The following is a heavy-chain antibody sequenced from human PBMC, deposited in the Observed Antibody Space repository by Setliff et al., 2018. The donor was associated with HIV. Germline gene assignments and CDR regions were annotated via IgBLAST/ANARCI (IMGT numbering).Heavy chain of an antibody. Sequence: PSETLSLTCTVSGGSISSSSHYWGWIRQPPGKGLEWIGSIYYSGGTYYNPSLKSRVTISVDTSKNQFSLKLSSATAADTAVYYCARVSRGGSSPGWFDPWGQGTLVTVSS. CDR3: ARVSRGGSSPGWFDP. CDR2: IYYSGGT. V-gene: IGHV4-39*07. D-gene: IGHD6-6*01. CDR1: GGSISSSSHY. J-gene: IGHJ5*02.